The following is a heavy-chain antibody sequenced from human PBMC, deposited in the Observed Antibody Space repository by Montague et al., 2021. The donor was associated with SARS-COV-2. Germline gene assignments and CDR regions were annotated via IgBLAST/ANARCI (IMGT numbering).Heavy chain of an antibody. J-gene: IGHJ4*02. Sequence: SLRLSCAASGFTFSSYAMHWVRQAPGKGLEWVAVIPYDGSNKYYADSVKGRFTISRDNSKNTLYLQMNSLRAEDTAVYYCAGGLLWFGELFYWGQGTLVTVSS. D-gene: IGHD3-10*01. CDR3: AGGLLWFGELFY. V-gene: IGHV3-30-3*01. CDR1: GFTFSSYA. CDR2: IPYDGSNK.